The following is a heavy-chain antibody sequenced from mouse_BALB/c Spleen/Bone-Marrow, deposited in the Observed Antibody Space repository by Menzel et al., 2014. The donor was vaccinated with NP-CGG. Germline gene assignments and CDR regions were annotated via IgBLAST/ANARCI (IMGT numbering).Heavy chain of an antibody. V-gene: IGHV5-17*02. Sequence: EVKVVESGGGLVQPGGSRKLSCAASGFTFSSFGMHWARQAPEKGLEWIAYISSDSGAIFYADTVKGRFTISGDNPKNTLFLQMTSLRSEDTAIYFCTRGGNWEDFDYWGQGTTLTVSS. CDR3: TRGGNWEDFDY. D-gene: IGHD4-1*01. J-gene: IGHJ2*01. CDR1: GFTFSSFG. CDR2: ISSDSGAI.